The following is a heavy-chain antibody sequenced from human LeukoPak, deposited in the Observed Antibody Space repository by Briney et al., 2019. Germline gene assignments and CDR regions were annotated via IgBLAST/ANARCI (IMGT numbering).Heavy chain of an antibody. V-gene: IGHV3-23*01. CDR2: ISGSGGST. J-gene: IGHJ4*02. CDR1: GFTFSSYG. D-gene: IGHD6-6*01. Sequence: GGTLRLSCAASGFTFSSYGMSWVRQAPGKGLEWVSAISGSGGSTYYADSVKGRFTISRDNAKNSLYLQMNSLRAEDTAVYYCARGSSSPDYWGQGTLVTVSS. CDR3: ARGSSSPDY.